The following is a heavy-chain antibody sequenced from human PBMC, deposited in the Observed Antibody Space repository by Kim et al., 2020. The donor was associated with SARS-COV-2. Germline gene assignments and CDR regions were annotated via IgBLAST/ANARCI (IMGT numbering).Heavy chain of an antibody. D-gene: IGHD6-19*01. J-gene: IGHJ4*02. CDR3: ASYSSGWVSLDY. V-gene: IGHV4-39*01. CDR2: IYYSGST. Sequence: SETLSLTCTVSGGSISSSSYYWGWIRQPPGKGLVWIGSIYYSGSTYYNPSLKSRVTISVDTSKNQFSLKLSSVTAADTAVYYCASYSSGWVSLDYWGQGTLVTVSS. CDR1: GGSISSSSYY.